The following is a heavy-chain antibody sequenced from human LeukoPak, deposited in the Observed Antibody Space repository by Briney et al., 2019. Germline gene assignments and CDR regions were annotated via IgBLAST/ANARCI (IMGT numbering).Heavy chain of an antibody. CDR2: VSGSGGST. Sequence: PGVSLRLSCAASGFTFSSYAMTWVRQAPGKGLEWVSGVSGSGGSTYYADSVKGRFTISRGNSKNTLSLQMSSLRAEDTAVYYCAKDASGSYLEYWFDPWGQGTLVTVSS. CDR3: AKDASGSYLEYWFDP. D-gene: IGHD1-26*01. V-gene: IGHV3-23*01. CDR1: GFTFSSYA. J-gene: IGHJ5*02.